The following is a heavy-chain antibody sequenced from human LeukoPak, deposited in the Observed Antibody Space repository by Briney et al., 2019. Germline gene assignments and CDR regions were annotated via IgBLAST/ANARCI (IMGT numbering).Heavy chain of an antibody. Sequence: GGSLRLSCAASGFTFTTYGMHWVRQSPGKGLEWVAAIQNDGRNEYYAESVKGRFTISRDKSRNTLYLQMNSLRVDDTAVYYCARRGPPEGSYGNWIDPWGQGTLVTVSS. J-gene: IGHJ5*02. CDR1: GFTFTTYG. V-gene: IGHV3-30*19. CDR3: ARRGPPEGSYGNWIDP. D-gene: IGHD3-10*01. CDR2: IQNDGRNE.